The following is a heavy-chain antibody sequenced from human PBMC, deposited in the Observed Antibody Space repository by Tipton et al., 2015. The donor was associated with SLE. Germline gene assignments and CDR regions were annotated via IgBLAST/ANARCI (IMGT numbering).Heavy chain of an antibody. Sequence: QLVQSGAEVKKPGESLKISCQGSGYSFTSYWIGWVRQMPGKGLEWMGIIYPGDSDTKYSPSFQGQVTISADKSISTAYLQWSSLKASDTAMYYCARQARYCGGDCYLDYWGQGTLITVSS. J-gene: IGHJ4*02. D-gene: IGHD2-21*01. CDR3: ARQARYCGGDCYLDY. CDR2: IYPGDSDT. V-gene: IGHV5-51*01. CDR1: GYSFTSYW.